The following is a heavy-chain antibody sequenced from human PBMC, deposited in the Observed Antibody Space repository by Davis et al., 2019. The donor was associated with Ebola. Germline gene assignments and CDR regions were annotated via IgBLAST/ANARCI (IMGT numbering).Heavy chain of an antibody. CDR3: ARFDAIGWFDY. Sequence: ASVKVSCKASGYTFTSSVIAWVRQAPGQGLEWVGWITPNNGNTKLAQRLQGRVNMSTDTYTSTAYLELRSLRSDDTAVYYCARFDAIGWFDYWGQGTLVIVSS. CDR2: ITPNNGNT. J-gene: IGHJ4*02. D-gene: IGHD3-9*01. CDR1: GYTFTSSV. V-gene: IGHV1-18*01.